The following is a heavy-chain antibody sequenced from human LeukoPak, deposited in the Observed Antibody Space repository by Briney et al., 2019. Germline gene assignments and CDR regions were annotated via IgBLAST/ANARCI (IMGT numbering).Heavy chain of an antibody. Sequence: GGSLRLSCAASGFTFSSYGMHWVRQAPGKGLEWVAFIRYDGSNKYYADSVKGRFTISRDNSKNTLYLQMNSLRAEDTAVYYCAKDSVAGATTNYYYYMDVWGKGTTVTVSS. J-gene: IGHJ6*03. CDR2: IRYDGSNK. CDR1: GFTFSSYG. CDR3: AKDSVAGATTNYYYYMDV. D-gene: IGHD1-26*01. V-gene: IGHV3-30*02.